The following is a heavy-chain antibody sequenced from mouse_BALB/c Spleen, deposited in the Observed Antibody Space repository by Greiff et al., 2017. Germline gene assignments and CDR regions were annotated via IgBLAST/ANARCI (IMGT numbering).Heavy chain of an antibody. CDR3: TRENYYGNYFDY. V-gene: IGHV5-12-1*01. D-gene: IGHD2-1*01. J-gene: IGHJ2*01. Sequence: DVKLVESGGGLVKPGGSLKLSCAASGFAFSSYDMSWVRQTPEKRLEWVAYISSGGGSTYYPDTVKGRFTISRDNAKNTLYLQMSSLKSEDTAMYYCTRENYYGNYFDYWGQGTTLTVSS. CDR1: GFAFSSYD. CDR2: ISSGGGST.